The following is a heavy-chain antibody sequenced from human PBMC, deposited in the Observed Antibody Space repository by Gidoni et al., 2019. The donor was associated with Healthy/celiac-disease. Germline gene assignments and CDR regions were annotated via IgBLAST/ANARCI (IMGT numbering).Heavy chain of an antibody. V-gene: IGHV1-69*02. CDR1: GGTFSSYT. CDR3: SRWVVAATQSDY. Sequence: QVQLVQSGAEVKSPGSSVKVSCKASGGTFSSYTISWVRQSPGQGLEWMGRIIPILGIANYAQKFQGRVTITADKSTSTAYMELSSLRSEDTAVYYCSRWVVAATQSDYWGQGTLVTVSS. CDR2: IIPILGIA. D-gene: IGHD2-15*01. J-gene: IGHJ4*02.